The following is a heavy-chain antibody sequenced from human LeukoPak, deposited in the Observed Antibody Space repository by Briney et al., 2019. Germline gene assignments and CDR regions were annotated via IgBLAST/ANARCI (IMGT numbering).Heavy chain of an antibody. D-gene: IGHD3-10*01. V-gene: IGHV3-53*01. CDR3: ARGEFGSYYFDY. J-gene: IGHJ4*02. CDR2: IYTGGST. Sequence: GSLRLSCAASGFTVSSNYMSWVRQAPGKGLERVSVIYTGGSTYYADSVKGRFTISRDNSKNTLYLQMNSLRAEDTAVYYCARGEFGSYYFDYWGQGTLVTVSS. CDR1: GFTVSSNY.